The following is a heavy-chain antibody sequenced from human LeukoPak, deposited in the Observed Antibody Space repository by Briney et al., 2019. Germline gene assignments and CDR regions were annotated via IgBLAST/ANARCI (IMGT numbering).Heavy chain of an antibody. CDR3: ARDTGYCGSGTCYHNYSDW. D-gene: IGHD2-15*01. J-gene: IGHJ4*02. Sequence: SETLSLTCTVSGGSVSSGSYYWSWIRQPQGKGLEWIGYVYWTGNTNYNPSLKSRVTMSVDTSKNQFSLKLNSVTAADTAVYYCARDTGYCGSGTCYHNYSDWWGQGTLVTVSS. CDR2: VYWTGNT. CDR1: GGSVSSGSYY. V-gene: IGHV4-61*01.